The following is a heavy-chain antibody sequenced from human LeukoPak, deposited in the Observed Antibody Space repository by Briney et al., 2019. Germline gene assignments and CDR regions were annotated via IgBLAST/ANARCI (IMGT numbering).Heavy chain of an antibody. Sequence: GGSLRLSCAASGFTFSSYAVSRVRQAPGKGLEWVSAISGSGGSTYYADSVKGRFTISRDNSKNTLYLRMNSPRAEDTAVYYCAKVNQGYFDYWGQGTLVTVSS. CDR3: AKVNQGYFDY. D-gene: IGHD1-14*01. CDR2: ISGSGGST. J-gene: IGHJ4*02. CDR1: GFTFSSYA. V-gene: IGHV3-23*01.